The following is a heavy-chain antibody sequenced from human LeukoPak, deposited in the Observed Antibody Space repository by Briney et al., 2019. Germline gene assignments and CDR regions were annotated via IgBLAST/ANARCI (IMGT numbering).Heavy chain of an antibody. V-gene: IGHV1-2*02. J-gene: IGHJ4*02. D-gene: IGHD3-16*01. Sequence: ASVEVSCKASGYTFTGFYLHWVRQAPGQGLEWMGWINPNSGGTNYAQKFQGRVTMTRDTSISTAYMELSSLRSDDTAVYYCARDRGPEWWGSFDYWGQGSLVTVSS. CDR1: GYTFTGFY. CDR3: ARDRGPEWWGSFDY. CDR2: INPNSGGT.